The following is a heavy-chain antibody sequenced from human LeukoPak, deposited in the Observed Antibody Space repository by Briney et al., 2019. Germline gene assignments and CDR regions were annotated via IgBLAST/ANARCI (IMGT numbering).Heavy chain of an antibody. J-gene: IGHJ6*02. V-gene: IGHV3-23*01. CDR3: ARDRVKWTGYDYYYYGLDV. CDR2: ISGSGGDT. CDR1: GFSFSSYA. Sequence: GGSLRLSCEASGFSFSSYAMNWVRQAPGKGLEWVSGISGSGGDTYYADSVKGRFTISRDNSKNTLYLQMNSLRAEDTAVYYCARDRVKWTGYDYYYYGLDVWGQGTTVTVSS. D-gene: IGHD3/OR15-3a*01.